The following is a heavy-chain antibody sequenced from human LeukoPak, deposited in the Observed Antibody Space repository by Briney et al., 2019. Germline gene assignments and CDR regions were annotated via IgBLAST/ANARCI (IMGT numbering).Heavy chain of an antibody. CDR1: GFTFSSYA. V-gene: IGHV3-23*01. D-gene: IGHD2-2*01. Sequence: PGGSLRLSCAASGFTFSSYAMSWVRQAPGKGLEWVSAISGSGGSTYYADSVKGRFTISRDNSKNTLYLQMGSLRAEDMAVYYCARVRCSSTSCYSPPDYWGQGTLVTVSS. CDR3: ARVRCSSTSCYSPPDY. CDR2: ISGSGGST. J-gene: IGHJ4*02.